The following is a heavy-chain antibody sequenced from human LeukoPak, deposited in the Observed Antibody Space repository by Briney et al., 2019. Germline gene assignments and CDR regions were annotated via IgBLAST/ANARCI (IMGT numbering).Heavy chain of an antibody. J-gene: IGHJ6*03. V-gene: IGHV3-21*04. CDR1: GFTFSSYS. D-gene: IGHD2-15*01. CDR2: ISSSSSNI. CDR3: AKDAQDIVVVVGEDYYYYYMDV. Sequence: SGGSLRLSCAASGFTFSSYSMNWVRQAPGKGLEWVSSISSSSSNIYYADSVKGRFTISRDNAKNSLYLQMNSLRVEDTAVYYCAKDAQDIVVVVGEDYYYYYMDVWGKGTTVTISS.